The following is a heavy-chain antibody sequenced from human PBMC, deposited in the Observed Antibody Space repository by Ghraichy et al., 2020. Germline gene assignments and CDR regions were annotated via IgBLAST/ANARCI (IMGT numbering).Heavy chain of an antibody. Sequence: GGSLRLSCTASGFSISNYGMTWVRQAPGRGLECVSSISGNGGTTYYADSVKGRFTISRDNSKNILYLQMNSLRAEDTALYYCAKDIDSNTWRYEPFVHWGQGTLVTVSS. CDR2: ISGNGGTT. CDR3: AKDIDSNTWRYEPFVH. CDR1: GFSISNYG. D-gene: IGHD3-22*01. J-gene: IGHJ4*02. V-gene: IGHV3-23*01.